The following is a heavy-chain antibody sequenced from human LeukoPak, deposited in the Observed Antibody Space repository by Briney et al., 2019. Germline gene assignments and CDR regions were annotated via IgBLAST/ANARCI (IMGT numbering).Heavy chain of an antibody. D-gene: IGHD3-10*01. J-gene: IGHJ4*02. CDR1: GFTVSSNY. CDR3: AKGEPGSYSPSDY. V-gene: IGHV3-66*02. CDR2: IYSGGST. Sequence: PGGSLRLSCAASGFTVSSNYMSWVRQAPGKGLEWVSVIYSGGSTYYADSVKGRFTISRDNSKNTLYLQMNSLRAEDTAVYYCAKGEPGSYSPSDYWGQGTLVIVSS.